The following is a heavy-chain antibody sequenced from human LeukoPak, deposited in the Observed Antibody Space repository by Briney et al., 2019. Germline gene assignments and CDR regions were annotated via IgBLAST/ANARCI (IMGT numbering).Heavy chain of an antibody. Sequence: GGSLRLSCAASGFTVSSNYVNWVRQAPGKGLEWVSVIYSGGSTNYADSVRGRFTISRDNAKNSLYLQMNTLRAEDTAVYFCSTATYSSGYHYFESWGQGTLVTVSS. J-gene: IGHJ4*02. CDR3: STATYSSGYHYFES. CDR2: IYSGGST. CDR1: GFTVSSNY. D-gene: IGHD5-18*01. V-gene: IGHV3-66*01.